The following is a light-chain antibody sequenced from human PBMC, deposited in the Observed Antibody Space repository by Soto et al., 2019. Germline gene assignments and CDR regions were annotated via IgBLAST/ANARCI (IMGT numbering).Light chain of an antibody. CDR3: SSYAGSNNLV. Sequence: QSALTQPPSASGSPGQSVTISCTGTSSDVGGYNYVSWYQQHPGKAPKLMIYEVSKRPSGVPDRFSGSKSGNTASLTVSGLQSEDEAAYYCSSYAGSNNLVFVGGTKLTAL. CDR1: SSDVGGYNY. CDR2: EVS. V-gene: IGLV2-8*01. J-gene: IGLJ2*01.